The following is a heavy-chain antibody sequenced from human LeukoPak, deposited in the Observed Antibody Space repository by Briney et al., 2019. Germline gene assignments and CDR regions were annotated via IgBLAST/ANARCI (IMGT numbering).Heavy chain of an antibody. V-gene: IGHV4-30-2*01. CDR1: GGSISSGGYY. CDR3: ARGMKSPQLAPFDY. J-gene: IGHJ4*02. Sequence: SETLSLTCTVSGGSISSGGYYWSWIRQPPGKGLEWIGYIYHNGSTYYNPSLKSRVTISVDRSKNQFSLKLSSVTAADTAVYYCARGMKSPQLAPFDYWGQGTLVTVSS. D-gene: IGHD6-13*01. CDR2: IYHNGST.